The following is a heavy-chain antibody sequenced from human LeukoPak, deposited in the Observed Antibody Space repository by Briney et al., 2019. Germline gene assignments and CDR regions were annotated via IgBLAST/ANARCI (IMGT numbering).Heavy chain of an antibody. CDR2: ISSSSSTI. V-gene: IGHV3-48*01. Sequence: PGGSLRLSCAASGFTFDDYAMHWVRQAPGKGLEWVSYISSSSSTIYYADSVKGRFTISRDNAKNSLYLQMNSLRAEDTAVYYCARDHHRRLYDSQARDTFDLWGQGTMVTVSS. D-gene: IGHD3-22*01. CDR1: GFTFDDYA. J-gene: IGHJ3*01. CDR3: ARDHHRRLYDSQARDTFDL.